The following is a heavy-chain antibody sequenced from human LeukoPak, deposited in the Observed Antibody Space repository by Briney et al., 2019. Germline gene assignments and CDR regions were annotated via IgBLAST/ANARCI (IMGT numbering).Heavy chain of an antibody. V-gene: IGHV4-61*02. CDR2: IYTSGST. D-gene: IGHD4-23*01. CDR3: ARYRSGGNFYYFDY. Sequence: SQTLSLTCTVSGGSISSGSYYWSWIRQPAGKGLEWIGRIYTSGSTNYNPSLKSRVTISVDTSKNQFSLKLSSVTAADTAVYYCARYRSGGNFYYFDYWGQGTLVTVSS. J-gene: IGHJ4*02. CDR1: GGSISSGSYY.